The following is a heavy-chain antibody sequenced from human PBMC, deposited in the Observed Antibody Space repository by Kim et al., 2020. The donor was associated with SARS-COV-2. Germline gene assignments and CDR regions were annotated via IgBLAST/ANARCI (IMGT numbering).Heavy chain of an antibody. CDR2: INPNSGGT. J-gene: IGHJ5*02. CDR3: ASRGMKWLLEIGFDP. V-gene: IGHV1-2*06. CDR1: GYTFTGYY. Sequence: ASVKVSCKASGYTFTGYYMHWVRQAPGQGLEWMGRINPNSGGTNYAQKFQGRVTMTRDTSISTAYMELSRLRSDDTAVYYCASRGMKWLLEIGFDPWGQGTLVTVSS. D-gene: IGHD3-22*01.